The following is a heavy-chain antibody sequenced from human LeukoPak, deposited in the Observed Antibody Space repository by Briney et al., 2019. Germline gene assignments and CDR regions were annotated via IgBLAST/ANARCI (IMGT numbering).Heavy chain of an antibody. D-gene: IGHD3-16*01. J-gene: IGHJ4*02. Sequence: SETLSLTCTVSGGSISSGDYYWSWIRQPPGKGLEWIGYIYYSGSTYYNPSLKSRVTISVDTSKNQFSLKLSSVTAADTAVYYCARGSEYGGSSYWGQGTLVTVSS. CDR1: GGSISSGDYY. CDR3: ARGSEYGGSSY. V-gene: IGHV4-30-4*02. CDR2: IYYSGST.